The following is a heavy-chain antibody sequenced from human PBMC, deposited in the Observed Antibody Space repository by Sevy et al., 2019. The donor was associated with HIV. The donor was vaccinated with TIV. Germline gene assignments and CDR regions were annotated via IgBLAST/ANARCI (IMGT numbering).Heavy chain of an antibody. CDR3: SRVDANYDNGFDP. J-gene: IGHJ5*02. CDR2: ISSSGTTI. V-gene: IGHV3-48*03. D-gene: IGHD3-22*01. CDR1: GFTFSSYE. Sequence: GGSLRLSCEASGFTFSSYEMNWVRQAPGKGLEWVSYISSSGTTIKYGDSVKGRFTISRDNAKNSLYLQMNSLRAEDTAVYYCSRVDANYDNGFDPWGQGTLVTVSS.